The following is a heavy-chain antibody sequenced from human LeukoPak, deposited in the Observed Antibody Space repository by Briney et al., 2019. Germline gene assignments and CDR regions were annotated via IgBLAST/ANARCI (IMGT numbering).Heavy chain of an antibody. CDR1: GFTFSDYY. CDR2: ISSSGSTI. D-gene: IGHD3-22*01. J-gene: IGHJ4*02. Sequence: GGSLRLSCAASGFTFSDYYMSWIRQAPGKRLEWVSYISSSGSTIYYADSVKGRFTISRDNAKNSLYLQMNSLRAEDTAVYYCARVPYYYDSSGYYGDYWGQGTLVTVSS. CDR3: ARVPYYYDSSGYYGDY. V-gene: IGHV3-11*01.